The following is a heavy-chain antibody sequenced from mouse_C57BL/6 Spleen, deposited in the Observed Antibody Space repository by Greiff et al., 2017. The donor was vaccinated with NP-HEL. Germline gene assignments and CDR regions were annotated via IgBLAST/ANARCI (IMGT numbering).Heavy chain of an antibody. J-gene: IGHJ3*01. CDR3: AREAGYSNLFAY. Sequence: EVKLMESGGGLVKPGGSLKLSCAASGFTFSSYAMSWVRQTPEKRLEWVATISDGGSYTYYPDNVKGRFTISRDNAKNNLYLQMSHLKSEDTAMYYCAREAGYSNLFAYWGQGTLVTVSA. D-gene: IGHD2-5*01. V-gene: IGHV5-4*01. CDR1: GFTFSSYA. CDR2: ISDGGSYT.